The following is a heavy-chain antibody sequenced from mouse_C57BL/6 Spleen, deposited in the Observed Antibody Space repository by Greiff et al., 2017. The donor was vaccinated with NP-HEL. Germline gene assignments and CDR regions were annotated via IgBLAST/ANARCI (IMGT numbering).Heavy chain of an antibody. D-gene: IGHD2-4*01. CDR2: IYPRSGNT. V-gene: IGHV1-81*01. J-gene: IGHJ3*01. Sequence: QVQLQQSGAELARPGASVKLSCKASGYTFTSYGISWVKQRTGQGLEWIGDIYPRSGNTYYNEKFKGKATLTADKSSSTAYMELRSLTSEDSAVYFCARSRDYDGGWFAYWGQGTLVTVSA. CDR1: GYTFTSYG. CDR3: ARSRDYDGGWFAY.